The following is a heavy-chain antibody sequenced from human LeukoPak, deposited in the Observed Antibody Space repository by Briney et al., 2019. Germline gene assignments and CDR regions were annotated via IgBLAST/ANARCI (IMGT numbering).Heavy chain of an antibody. CDR2: ICSGGST. V-gene: IGHV3-66*01. Sequence: GGSLRPSCAASGFTVSSNYMSWVRQAPGKGLEWVSVICSGGSTYYADSVKGRFTISRDNSKNTLYLQMNSLRAEDTAVYYCAREKAYCGGDCYIPVGAFDIWGQGTMVTVSS. J-gene: IGHJ3*02. CDR3: AREKAYCGGDCYIPVGAFDI. CDR1: GFTVSSNY. D-gene: IGHD2-21*02.